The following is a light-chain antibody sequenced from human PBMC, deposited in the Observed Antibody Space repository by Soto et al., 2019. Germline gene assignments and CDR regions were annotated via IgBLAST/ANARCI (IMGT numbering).Light chain of an antibody. V-gene: IGKV3-20*01. J-gene: IGKJ1*01. CDR1: QSVSSSY. CDR2: GAS. CDR3: QQYGSSPQT. Sequence: EIVLTQSPGTLSLSPVEIATLSCMASQSVSSSYLAWYQQKPGQAPRLLIYGASSRATGIPDRFSGSGSGTDFTLTISRLEPEDFAVYYCQQYGSSPQTFGQGTKVDI.